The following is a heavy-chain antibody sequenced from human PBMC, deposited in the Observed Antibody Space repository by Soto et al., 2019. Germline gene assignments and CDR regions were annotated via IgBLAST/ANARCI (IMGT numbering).Heavy chain of an antibody. D-gene: IGHD1-7*01. CDR3: ARGGKEAPTGTTSAFDI. CDR1: GYTFTGYY. J-gene: IGHJ3*02. Sequence: GVSVKVSCKASGYTFTGYYMHWVRQAPGQGLEWMGWINPNSGGTNYAQKFQGWVTMTRDTSISTAHMEQSRLRSDDTAVYYCARGGKEAPTGTTSAFDIWGQGTMVTVSS. CDR2: INPNSGGT. V-gene: IGHV1-2*04.